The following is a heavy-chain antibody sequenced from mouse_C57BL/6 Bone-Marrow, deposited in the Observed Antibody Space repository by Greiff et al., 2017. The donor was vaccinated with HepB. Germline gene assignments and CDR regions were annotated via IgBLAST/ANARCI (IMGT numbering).Heavy chain of an antibody. Sequence: QVQLKQPGAELVKPGASVKMSCKASGYTFTSYWITWVKQRPGQGLEWIGDIYPGSGSTNYNEKFKSKATLTVDTSSSTAYMQLSSLTSEDSAVYYCARKRGSSGYGFAYWGQGTLVTVSA. J-gene: IGHJ3*01. V-gene: IGHV1-55*01. CDR1: GYTFTSYW. CDR3: ARKRGSSGYGFAY. D-gene: IGHD3-2*02. CDR2: IYPGSGST.